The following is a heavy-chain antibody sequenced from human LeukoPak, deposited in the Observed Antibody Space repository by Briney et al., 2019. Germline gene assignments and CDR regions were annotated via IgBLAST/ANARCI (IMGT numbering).Heavy chain of an antibody. Sequence: KPSETLSLTCTVSGGSISSSTYYWGWIRQPPGKGLEWIGTIYYRGSTYYNPSLKSRVTISVDTSKNQFSLKLTSVTAADTAVYYCARLGRTYYDFWSGPWGQGTLVTVSS. D-gene: IGHD3-3*01. V-gene: IGHV4-39*01. CDR3: ARLGRTYYDFWSGP. CDR1: GGSISSSTYY. J-gene: IGHJ5*02. CDR2: IYYRGST.